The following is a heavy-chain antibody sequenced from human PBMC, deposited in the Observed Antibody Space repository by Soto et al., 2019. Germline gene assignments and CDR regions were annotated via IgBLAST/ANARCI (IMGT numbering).Heavy chain of an antibody. CDR1: GVSLNTADSW. D-gene: IGHD1-26*01. CDR3: VRSRQMDSGHDYGLDV. V-gene: IGHV4-30-4*01. Sequence: QVQLQESGSGLVKPSQSLSLTCTVSGVSLNTADSWWSWIRQSPGKGLEFIGYYHSGGSTYYDASFRRRIIISADTSNSPFSLKLSSVTVAETAVYFCVRSRQMDSGHDYGLDVWGQGTRVTLPS. CDR2: YHSGGST. J-gene: IGHJ6*02.